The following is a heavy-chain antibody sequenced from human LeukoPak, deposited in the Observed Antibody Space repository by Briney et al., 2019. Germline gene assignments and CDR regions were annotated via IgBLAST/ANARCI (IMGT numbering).Heavy chain of an antibody. Sequence: GASVKVSCKVSGYTLTELSMHWVRQVPGKGLEWMGGFDPEDGETIYAQKFQGRVTMTEDTSTDTAYMELSSLRSEDTAVYYCATALGGDYVGDAFDIWGQGTMVTVSS. CDR1: GYTLTELS. V-gene: IGHV1-24*01. CDR2: FDPEDGET. J-gene: IGHJ3*02. D-gene: IGHD4-17*01. CDR3: ATALGGDYVGDAFDI.